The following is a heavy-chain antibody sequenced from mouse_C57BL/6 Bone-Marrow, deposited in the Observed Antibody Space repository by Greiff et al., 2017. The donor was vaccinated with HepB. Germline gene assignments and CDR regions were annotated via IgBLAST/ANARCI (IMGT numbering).Heavy chain of an antibody. Sequence: EVKLMESGPELVKPGASVKISCKASGYSFTGYYMNWVKQSPEKSLEWIGEINPSTGGTTYNQKFKAKATLTVDKSSSTAYMQLKSLTSEDSAVYYCARGDGYFLYYYAMDYWGQGTSVTVSS. D-gene: IGHD2-3*01. CDR3: ARGDGYFLYYYAMDY. V-gene: IGHV1-42*01. J-gene: IGHJ4*01. CDR2: INPSTGGT. CDR1: GYSFTGYY.